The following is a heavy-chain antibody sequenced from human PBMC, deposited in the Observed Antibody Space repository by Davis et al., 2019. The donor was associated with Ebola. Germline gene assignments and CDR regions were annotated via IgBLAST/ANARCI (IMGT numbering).Heavy chain of an antibody. CDR3: ARDSGGYRHYYYYYMDV. CDR2: IIPIFDTA. CDR1: GGTFSSYA. J-gene: IGHJ6*03. V-gene: IGHV1-69*13. Sequence: AASVKVSCKASGGTFSSYAISWVRQAPGQGLEWMGGIIPIFDTAKYAQKFQGRVTITADESTSTAYMELSSLRSEDTAVYYCARDSGGYRHYYYYYMDVWGKGTTVTVSS. D-gene: IGHD2-15*01.